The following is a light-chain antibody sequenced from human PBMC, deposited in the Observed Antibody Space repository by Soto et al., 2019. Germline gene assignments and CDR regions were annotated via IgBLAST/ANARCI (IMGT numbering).Light chain of an antibody. J-gene: IGKJ5*01. CDR2: GAS. CDR3: QQYAGSPT. Sequence: EIVLTQSPGTVSLSPGERATLSCWASQSVASTYLGWYQQKPGQAPRLPIYGASSSATGIPYRFSGSGSGTDFTVTISRLEPEDFALYYYQQYAGSPTFGQGTRLEIK. V-gene: IGKV3-20*01. CDR1: QSVASTY.